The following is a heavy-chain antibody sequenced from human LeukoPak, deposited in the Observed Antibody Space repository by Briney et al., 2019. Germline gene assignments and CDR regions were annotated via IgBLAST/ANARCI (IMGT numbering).Heavy chain of an antibody. J-gene: IGHJ4*02. CDR1: GFTFRSHD. CDR2: ISGSGGST. CDR3: ALDGSGSYYNDPPFDY. Sequence: PGGSLRLSCAASGFTFRSHDMSWVRQAPGKGLEWVSGISGSGGSTFYADSVKGRFTISRDNSKNTLYLQMNSLRAEDTAVYYCALDGSGSYYNDPPFDYWGQGTLVTVSS. D-gene: IGHD3-10*01. V-gene: IGHV3-23*01.